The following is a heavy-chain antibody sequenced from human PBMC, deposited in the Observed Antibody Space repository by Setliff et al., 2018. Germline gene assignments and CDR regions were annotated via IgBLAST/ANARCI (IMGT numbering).Heavy chain of an antibody. CDR2: IYYTGST. V-gene: IGHV4-31*03. CDR3: ARSEANGGHDPFDI. J-gene: IGHJ3*02. Sequence: PSETLSLTCSVSGDSISSSGYYWNWIRQHPGKGLEWIGYIYYTGSTYYTPSLKSRVTISLDPSKNQFSLKLSSVTAADTAVYYCARSEANGGHDPFDIWGQGTMVTVSS. CDR1: GDSISSSGYY. D-gene: IGHD5-12*01.